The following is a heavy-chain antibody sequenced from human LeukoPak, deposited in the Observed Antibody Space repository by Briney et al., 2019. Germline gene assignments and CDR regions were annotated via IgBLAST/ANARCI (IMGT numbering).Heavy chain of an antibody. D-gene: IGHD3-22*01. Sequence: ASVKVSCKASGYTFIDYYMNWVRQAPGQGLGWMGWINPNTGATKYAQRFLGRVNMTRDTSISTAYMELSSLRSEDTAVYYCARGLIGGESSGYPGVWGQGTMVTVSS. J-gene: IGHJ3*01. V-gene: IGHV1-2*02. CDR1: GYTFIDYY. CDR2: INPNTGAT. CDR3: ARGLIGGESSGYPGV.